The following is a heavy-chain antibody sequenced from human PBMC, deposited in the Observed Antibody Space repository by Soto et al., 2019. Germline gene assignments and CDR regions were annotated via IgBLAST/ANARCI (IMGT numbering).Heavy chain of an antibody. Sequence: PGGSLRLSCAASGFTFSSYVMHWVRQAPGKGLEWVAVISYDGSNKYYADSVKGRFTISRDNSKNTLYLQMNSLRAEDTAVYYCAKDRSSSWYVNGYYYYYGMDVWGQGTTVTVSS. CDR3: AKDRSSSWYVNGYYYYYGMDV. V-gene: IGHV3-30*18. D-gene: IGHD6-13*01. J-gene: IGHJ6*02. CDR2: ISYDGSNK. CDR1: GFTFSSYV.